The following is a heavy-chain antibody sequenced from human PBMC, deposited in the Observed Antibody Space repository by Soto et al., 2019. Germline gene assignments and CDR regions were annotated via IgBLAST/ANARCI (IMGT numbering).Heavy chain of an antibody. D-gene: IGHD5-18*01. CDR1: GFTFSDYY. V-gene: IGHV3-11*04. CDR2: ISSSSSAI. CDR3: ARDYSSYGPFDY. Sequence: AGGSLRLSCAASGFTFSDYYMSRIRQAPGKGLEWVSYISSSSSAIYYTDSVKGRFTISRDNAKNSLYLQMNSLRAEDTAVYYCARDYSSYGPFDYWGQGTLVTVSS. J-gene: IGHJ4*02.